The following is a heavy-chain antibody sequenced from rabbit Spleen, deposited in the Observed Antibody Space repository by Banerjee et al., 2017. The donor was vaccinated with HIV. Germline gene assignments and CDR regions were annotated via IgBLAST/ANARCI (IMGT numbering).Heavy chain of an antibody. Sequence: QEQLEESGGGLVKPGGTLTLTCTVSGFSFSSNWICWVRQAPGKGLEWIACIDTNDGDTDYANWPKGRFTISKTSSTTVTLQMTSLTVADTATYFCARNYVNAFDPWGQGTLVTVS. D-gene: IGHD1-1*01. V-gene: IGHV1S45*01. CDR1: GFSFSSNW. CDR2: IDTNDGDT. CDR3: ARNYVNAFDP. J-gene: IGHJ2*01.